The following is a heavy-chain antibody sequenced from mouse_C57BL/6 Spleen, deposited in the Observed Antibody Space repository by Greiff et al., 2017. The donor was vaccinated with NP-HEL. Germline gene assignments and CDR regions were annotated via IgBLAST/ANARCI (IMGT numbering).Heavy chain of an antibody. D-gene: IGHD2-4*01. Sequence: EVQLQQSGPELVKPGASVKMSCKASGYTFTGYNMHWVKQSHGKSLEWIGYINPNNGGTSYNQKFKGKATLTVNKSSSTAYMELRSLTSEDSAVYYCAIFYYDYYYAMDYWGQGTSVTVSS. CDR2: INPNNGGT. CDR3: AIFYYDYYYAMDY. CDR1: GYTFTGYN. V-gene: IGHV1-22*01. J-gene: IGHJ4*01.